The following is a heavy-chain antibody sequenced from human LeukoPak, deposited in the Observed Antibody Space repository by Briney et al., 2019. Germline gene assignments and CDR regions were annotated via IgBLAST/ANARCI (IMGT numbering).Heavy chain of an antibody. V-gene: IGHV3-11*01. Sequence: GGSLRLSCAASGFTFSDYYMSWIRQAPRKGVEWVSYISSSGSTIYYADSVKGRFTISRDNAKNSLYLQMNSLRAEDTAVYYCARAVVVTATPYFDYWGQGTLVTVSS. J-gene: IGHJ4*02. D-gene: IGHD2-21*02. CDR3: ARAVVVTATPYFDY. CDR1: GFTFSDYY. CDR2: ISSSGSTI.